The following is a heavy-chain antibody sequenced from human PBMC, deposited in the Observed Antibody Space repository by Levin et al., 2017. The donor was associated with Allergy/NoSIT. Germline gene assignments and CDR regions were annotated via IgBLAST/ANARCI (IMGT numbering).Heavy chain of an antibody. J-gene: IGHJ1*01. V-gene: IGHV5-51*01. CDR2: IYPGDSDT. D-gene: IGHD6-6*01. Sequence: GGSLRLSCKGSGYSFTNYWIGWVRQKAGRGLEWMGIIYPGDSDTRYSPSFQGQVSISADKSITTAYLQWSSLRASDTAVYYCAIRASSHEYFQLWGQGTLVTVSS. CDR1: GYSFTNYW. CDR3: AIRASSHEYFQL.